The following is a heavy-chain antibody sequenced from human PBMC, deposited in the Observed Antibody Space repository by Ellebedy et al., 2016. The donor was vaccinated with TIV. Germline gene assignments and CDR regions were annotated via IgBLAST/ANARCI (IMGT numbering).Heavy chain of an antibody. J-gene: IGHJ4*02. CDR1: GGSFSDYY. D-gene: IGHD1-26*01. Sequence: MPSETLSLTCAVFGGSFSDYYWSRIRQPPGKGLEWIAEINHSGSTNYNPSLTSRVTISVDTSKNHFSLRLTSVTAADTAVYYCASGSYTEIDYWGQGTLVTVSS. V-gene: IGHV4-34*01. CDR3: ASGSYTEIDY. CDR2: INHSGST.